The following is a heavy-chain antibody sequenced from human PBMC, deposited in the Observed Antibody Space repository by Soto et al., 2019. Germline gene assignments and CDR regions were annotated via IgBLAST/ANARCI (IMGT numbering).Heavy chain of an antibody. CDR2: MNPNSGNT. J-gene: IGHJ6*03. CDR3: ARGYCSGGSCYFRNYYYYYMDV. CDR1: GYTFTSYD. Sequence: ASVKVSCKASGYTFTSYDINWVRQATGQGLEWMGWMNPNSGNTGYAQKFQGRVTMTRNTSISTAYMELSSLRSEDTAVYYCARGYCSGGSCYFRNYYYYYMDVWGKGTTVTVSS. V-gene: IGHV1-8*01. D-gene: IGHD2-15*01.